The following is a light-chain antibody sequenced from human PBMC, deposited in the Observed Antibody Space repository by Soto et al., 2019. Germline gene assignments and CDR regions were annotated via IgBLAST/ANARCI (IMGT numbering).Light chain of an antibody. V-gene: IGKV3-20*01. CDR1: QSVRSN. J-gene: IGKJ1*01. CDR2: DAS. Sequence: EIVMTQSPATLSVSPGDIATLSCRASQSVRSNLAWYQQKPGQAPRLLIYDASNRATGIPDRFSGSGSGPEFTLTISRLEPEDFAMYYCQQYGSSGTFGQGTKVDIK. CDR3: QQYGSSGT.